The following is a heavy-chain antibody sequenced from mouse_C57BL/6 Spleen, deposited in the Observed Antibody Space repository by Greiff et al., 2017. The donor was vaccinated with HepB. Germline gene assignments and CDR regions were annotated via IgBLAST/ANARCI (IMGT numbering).Heavy chain of an antibody. D-gene: IGHD2-10*02. Sequence: VQLQQSGPELVKPGASVKISCKASGYAFSSSWMNWVKQRPGKGLEWIGRIYPGDGDTNYNGKFKGKATLTADKSSSTAYMQPSSLTSEDSAVYFCARGGMDYKGAMDYWGQGTSVTVSS. CDR2: IYPGDGDT. CDR3: ARGGMDYKGAMDY. CDR1: GYAFSSSW. J-gene: IGHJ4*01. V-gene: IGHV1-82*01.